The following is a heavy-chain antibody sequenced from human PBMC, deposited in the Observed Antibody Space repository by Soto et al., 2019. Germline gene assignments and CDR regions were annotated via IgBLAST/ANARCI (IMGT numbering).Heavy chain of an antibody. D-gene: IGHD6-19*01. CDR2: ISGSGGST. CDR3: AKVSTGYSSGWFAQEVYYFDY. V-gene: IGHV3-23*01. Sequence: GGSLRLSCAASGFTFSSYAMSWVRQAPGKGLEWVSAISGSGGSTYYADSVKGRFTISRDNSKNTLYLQMNSLRAEDTAVYYCAKVSTGYSSGWFAQEVYYFDYWGQGTLVTVSS. J-gene: IGHJ4*02. CDR1: GFTFSSYA.